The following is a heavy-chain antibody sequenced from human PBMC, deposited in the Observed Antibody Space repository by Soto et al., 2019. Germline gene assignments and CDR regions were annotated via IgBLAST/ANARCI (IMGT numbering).Heavy chain of an antibody. CDR2: IYTSGST. J-gene: IGHJ6*02. CDR1: GGSISSYY. Sequence: PSETLSVTCTVSGGSISSYYWSWIRQPAGKGLEWIGRIYTSGSTNYNPSLKSRVTMSVDTSKNQFSLKLSSVTAADTAVYYCARLRGYSSSSAWEPYYYYGMDVWGQGTTVTVSS. D-gene: IGHD6-6*01. CDR3: ARLRGYSSSSAWEPYYYYGMDV. V-gene: IGHV4-4*07.